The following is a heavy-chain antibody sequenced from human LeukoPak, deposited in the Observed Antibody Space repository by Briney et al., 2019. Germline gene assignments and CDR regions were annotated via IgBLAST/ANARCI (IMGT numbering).Heavy chain of an antibody. D-gene: IGHD2-2*01. J-gene: IGHJ4*02. CDR2: IIPIFGTA. CDR1: AGTFSSYA. Sequence: SVKVSCKASAGTFSSYAISWVRQAPGQGLEWMGGIIPIFGTANYAQKFQGRVTITADESTSTAYMELSSLRSDDTAVYYCARGKYQLDFDYWGQGTLVTVSS. CDR3: ARGKYQLDFDY. V-gene: IGHV1-69*01.